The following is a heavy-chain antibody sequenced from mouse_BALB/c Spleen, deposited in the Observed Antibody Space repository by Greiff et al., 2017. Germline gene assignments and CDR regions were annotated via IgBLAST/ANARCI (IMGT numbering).Heavy chain of an antibody. CDR2: INSNGGST. CDR3: ARDEIVATDYAMDY. Sequence: EVQGVESGGGLVQPGGSLKLSCAASGFTFSSYGMSWVRQTPDKRLELVATINSNGGSTYYPDSVKGRFTISRDNAKNTLYLQMSSLKSEDTAMYYCARDEIVATDYAMDYWGQGTSVTVSS. D-gene: IGHD1-1*01. V-gene: IGHV5-6-3*01. CDR1: GFTFSSYG. J-gene: IGHJ4*01.